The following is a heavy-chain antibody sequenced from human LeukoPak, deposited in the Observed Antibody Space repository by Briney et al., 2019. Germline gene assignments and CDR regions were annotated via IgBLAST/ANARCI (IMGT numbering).Heavy chain of an antibody. CDR3: ARDSPGIAAAGTRNYYYYYMDV. J-gene: IGHJ6*03. CDR1: GGSISGHY. Sequence: SETLSLTCSVSGGSISGHYWSWIRQPPGKGLEWIGYIYTSGSTNYNTSLRSRVTISLDTSKNQLSLKLSSVTAEDTAVYYCARDSPGIAAAGTRNYYYYYMDVWGKGTTVTVSS. V-gene: IGHV4-59*11. CDR2: IYTSGST. D-gene: IGHD6-13*01.